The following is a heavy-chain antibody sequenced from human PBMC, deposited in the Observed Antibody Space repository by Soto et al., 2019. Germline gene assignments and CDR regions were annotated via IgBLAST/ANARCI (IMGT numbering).Heavy chain of an antibody. D-gene: IGHD3-3*01. CDR3: ARDHITIFGVVIKQDYYYYYGMDV. J-gene: IGHJ6*02. CDR1: GGSISSSNW. Sequence: QVQLQESGPGLVKPSGTLSLTCAVSGGSISSSNWWSWVRQPPGMGLEWIGEIYHSGSTNYNPSLKSRVTISVDKSKNQFSLKLSSVTAADTAVYYCARDHITIFGVVIKQDYYYYYGMDVWGQGTTVTVSS. CDR2: IYHSGST. V-gene: IGHV4-4*02.